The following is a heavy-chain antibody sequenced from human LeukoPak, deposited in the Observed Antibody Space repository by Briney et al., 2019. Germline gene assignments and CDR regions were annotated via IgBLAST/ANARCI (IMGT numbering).Heavy chain of an antibody. Sequence: SVKVSCKASGGTFSSYAISWVRQAPGQGLEWMGGIIPIFGTANYAQKFQGRVTMTRDTSTSTVYMELSSLRSDDTAVYYCARDLASSGYYWDWGQGTLVTVSS. J-gene: IGHJ4*02. V-gene: IGHV1-69*05. CDR2: IIPIFGTA. CDR1: GGTFSSYA. CDR3: ARDLASSGYYWD. D-gene: IGHD3-22*01.